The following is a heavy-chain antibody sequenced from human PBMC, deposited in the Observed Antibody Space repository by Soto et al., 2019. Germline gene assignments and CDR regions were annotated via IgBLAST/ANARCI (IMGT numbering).Heavy chain of an antibody. D-gene: IGHD3-3*01. V-gene: IGHV3-11*01. Sequence: SGGSLRLSCAASGFTFSDYYMSWIRQAPGKGLEWVSYISSSGSTIYYADSVKGRFTISRDNAKNSLYLQMNSLRAEDTAVYYCGLRFLGSYYFDYWGQGALVTVSS. J-gene: IGHJ4*02. CDR1: GFTFSDYY. CDR2: ISSSGSTI. CDR3: GLRFLGSYYFDY.